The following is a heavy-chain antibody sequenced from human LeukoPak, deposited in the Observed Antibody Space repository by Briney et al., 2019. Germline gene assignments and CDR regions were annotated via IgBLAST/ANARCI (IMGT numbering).Heavy chain of an antibody. CDR3: ARDEIYDSSGYYNWFDP. CDR1: GGSISSYY. Sequence: PSETLSLTCTVSGGSISSYYWSWIRQPPGKGLEWRGDIHYSGSTNYNPSLKSRVTMSVDTSKNQFSLKLSSVTAADTAVYYCARDEIYDSSGYYNWFDPWGQGTLVTVSS. J-gene: IGHJ5*02. CDR2: IHYSGST. V-gene: IGHV4-59*12. D-gene: IGHD3-22*01.